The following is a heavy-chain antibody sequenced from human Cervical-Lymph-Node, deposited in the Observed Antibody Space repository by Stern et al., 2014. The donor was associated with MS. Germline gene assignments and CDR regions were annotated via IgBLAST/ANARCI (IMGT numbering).Heavy chain of an antibody. Sequence: QVQLVESGGGVVQTGTSLRLSCAASGFSFNYHAMHWVRQAPGRGLEWLAVIVHDGDNKYYAESVKGRFTISRDNSKNTLYLHMRGLRADDTAVYYCARVSQTGARNYRGSFDHWGQGTLVTVSS. J-gene: IGHJ4*02. CDR3: ARVSQTGARNYRGSFDH. D-gene: IGHD3-16*02. CDR1: GFSFNYHA. V-gene: IGHV3-30*19. CDR2: IVHDGDNK.